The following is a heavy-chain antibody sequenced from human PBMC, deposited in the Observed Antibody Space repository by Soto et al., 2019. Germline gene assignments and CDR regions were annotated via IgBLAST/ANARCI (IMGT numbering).Heavy chain of an antibody. J-gene: IGHJ4*02. CDR2: IYSGGNT. Sequence: HLQLQGWGPGLGRPSGTCSLIALVSIGPFIVVVSIGGWIGQPPGQGLEWIGNIYSGGNTYYNRSLKSRVTMSIDSSKTQVSLRLNSVTTADTAMYYCGAQNYGAKGYHFETWGQGTLVTVSS. D-gene: IGHD1-7*01. V-gene: IGHV4-39*01. CDR3: GAQNYGAKGYHFET. CDR1: IGPFIVVVS.